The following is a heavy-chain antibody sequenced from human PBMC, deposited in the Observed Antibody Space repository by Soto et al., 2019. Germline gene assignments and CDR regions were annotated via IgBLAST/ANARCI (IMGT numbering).Heavy chain of an antibody. CDR2: ISYDGSNK. V-gene: IGHV3-30-3*01. CDR3: AKDRGSSSWYGLDSSWVCYFDY. J-gene: IGHJ4*02. Sequence: PGGSMRISYAAAGLNFSSYRWHWVRKETGKGLEWMAVISYDGSNKYYADSVKGRFTISRDNSKNTLYLQMNSLRAEDTAVYYCAKDRGSSSWYGLDSSWVCYFDYWGQGTLVTVSS. CDR1: GLNFSSYR. D-gene: IGHD6-13*01.